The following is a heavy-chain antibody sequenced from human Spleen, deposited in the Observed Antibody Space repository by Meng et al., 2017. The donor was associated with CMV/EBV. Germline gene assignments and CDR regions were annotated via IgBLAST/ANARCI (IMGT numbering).Heavy chain of an antibody. CDR3: TRDPPYDFWSGYSRNEALYFDY. V-gene: IGHV3-49*04. Sequence: GGSLRLSCRASEFIFGDYTLSWVRQAPGKGLEWVGFIRSKACGGTSDYAASVKGRFIISRDDSKSMAYLQMNSLQTEDTAVYYCTRDPPYDFWSGYSRNEALYFDYWGQGTLVTVSS. CDR1: EFIFGDYT. D-gene: IGHD3-3*01. CDR2: IRSKACGGTS. J-gene: IGHJ4*02.